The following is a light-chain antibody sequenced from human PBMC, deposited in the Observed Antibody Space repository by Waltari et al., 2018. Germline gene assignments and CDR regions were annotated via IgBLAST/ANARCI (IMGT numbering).Light chain of an antibody. J-gene: IGLJ3*02. CDR2: RNE. V-gene: IGLV1-47*01. CDR3: ATWDDSLSGRM. CDR1: SSNIGTNY. Sequence: QSVLTQPPSASGTPGQRVTISCSGGSSNIGTNYVYWYQQLPGTAPKRLIYRNEQRRSGVPDRFSGSKSGTPASLAISGLRSEDESDYYCATWDDSLSGRMFGGGTKLTVL.